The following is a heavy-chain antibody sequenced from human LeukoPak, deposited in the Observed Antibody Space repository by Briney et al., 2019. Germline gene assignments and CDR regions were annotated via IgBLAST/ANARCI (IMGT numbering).Heavy chain of an antibody. V-gene: IGHV1-2*02. Sequence: GASVKVSCKASGYTFTGYYMHWVRQAPGQGLEWMGWINPNSGGTNYAQKFQGRVTMTRDTSISTAYMELSRPRSDDTAVYYCARAPPVRGVANWFDPWGQGTLVTVSS. J-gene: IGHJ5*02. D-gene: IGHD3-10*01. CDR3: ARAPPVRGVANWFDP. CDR2: INPNSGGT. CDR1: GYTFTGYY.